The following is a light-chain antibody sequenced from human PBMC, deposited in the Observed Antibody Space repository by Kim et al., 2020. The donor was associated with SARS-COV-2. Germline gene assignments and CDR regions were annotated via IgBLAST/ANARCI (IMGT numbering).Light chain of an antibody. CDR2: DVS. J-gene: IGLJ3*02. CDR1: SSDVGYYNY. V-gene: IGLV2-14*01. Sequence: QSALTQPASVSGSPGQSITISCTGTSSDVGYYNYVSWYQQHPGKAPKLMIYDVSERPSGVSSRFSGSKSGNTASLTISGLQAADEADYYCSSYTTSRTVVFGGGTQLTVL. CDR3: SSYTTSRTVV.